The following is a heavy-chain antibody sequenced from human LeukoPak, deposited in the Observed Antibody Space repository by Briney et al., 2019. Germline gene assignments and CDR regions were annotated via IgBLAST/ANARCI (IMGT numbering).Heavy chain of an antibody. Sequence: SETLSLTCTVSGGSISSYYWSWIRQPPGKGLEWIGYIYYSGSTNYNPSLKSRVTISVDTSKNQFSLKLSSVTAADTAVYYCARINNGAQSGWYYYYGMDVWGQGTTVTVSS. V-gene: IGHV4-59*08. CDR3: ARINNGAQSGWYYYYGMDV. CDR2: IYYSGST. D-gene: IGHD6-19*01. J-gene: IGHJ6*02. CDR1: GGSISSYY.